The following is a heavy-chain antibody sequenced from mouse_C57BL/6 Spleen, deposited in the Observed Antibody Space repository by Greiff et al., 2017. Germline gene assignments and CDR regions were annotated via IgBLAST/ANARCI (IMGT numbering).Heavy chain of an antibody. CDR2: ISYDGSN. J-gene: IGHJ2*01. CDR1: GYSITSGYY. Sequence: ESGPGLVKPSQSLSLTCSVTGYSITSGYYWNWIRQFPGNKLEWMGYISYDGSNNYNPSLKNRISITRDTSKNQFFLKLNSVTTEDTATYYCARDSDGYLDYWGQGTTLTVSS. CDR3: ARDSDGYLDY. V-gene: IGHV3-6*01. D-gene: IGHD2-3*01.